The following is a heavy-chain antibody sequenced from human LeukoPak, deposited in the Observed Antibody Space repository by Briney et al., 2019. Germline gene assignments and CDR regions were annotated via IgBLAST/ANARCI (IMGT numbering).Heavy chain of an antibody. V-gene: IGHV3-15*01. CDR2: IRSTTDGGTT. D-gene: IGHD3-16*01. J-gene: IGHJ4*02. Sequence: PGGSLRLSCAASGFTFGNAWMSWVRQAPGKGLEWVGRIRSTTDGGTTDYAAPVEGRFTVSRDDSINTLYLELNSLKTEDTAVYYCSTLRMPKGGGLRLYFYDYWGQGALVTVSS. CDR3: STLRMPKGGGLRLYFYDY. CDR1: GFTFGNAW.